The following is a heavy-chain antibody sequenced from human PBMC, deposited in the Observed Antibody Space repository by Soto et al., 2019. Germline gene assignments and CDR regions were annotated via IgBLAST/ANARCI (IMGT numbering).Heavy chain of an antibody. Sequence: SLSLSFVASGLPFSNSAMSVVRQAPGRGLEWVSAISASGGSPYYADSVKGRFTISRDNSKNTLYLQMNSLRTEDTAVYYCAKEPRALTTGTVDYWGQGTLVTVSS. CDR3: AKEPRALTTGTVDY. J-gene: IGHJ4*02. V-gene: IGHV3-23*01. CDR1: GLPFSNSA. D-gene: IGHD1-1*01. CDR2: ISASGGSP.